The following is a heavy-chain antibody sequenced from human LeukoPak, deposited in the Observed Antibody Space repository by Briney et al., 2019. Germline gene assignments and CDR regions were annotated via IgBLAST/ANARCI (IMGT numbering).Heavy chain of an antibody. CDR2: IWYDGSQK. V-gene: IGHV3-33*08. J-gene: IGHJ4*02. Sequence: PGGSLRLSCAASRFTLSSYAMHWVRQAPGKGLEWVAVIWYDGSQKYYVDSVKGRVAISRDNSKNTLYLQMNSLRVEDTAVYYCARASPGVTMDYWGQGTPVTVSS. CDR1: RFTLSSYA. CDR3: ARASPGVTMDY. D-gene: IGHD2-21*02.